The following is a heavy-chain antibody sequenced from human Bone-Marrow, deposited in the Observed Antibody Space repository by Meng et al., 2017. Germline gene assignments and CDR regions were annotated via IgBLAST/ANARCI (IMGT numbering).Heavy chain of an antibody. D-gene: IGHD6-13*01. CDR3: ARGTYSSSWYYYYGMDV. V-gene: IGHV1-8*03. Sequence: ASVKVSCKASGYTFTSYDINWVRQATGQGLEWVGWMNPNSGNTGYAQKFQGRVTITRNTSISTAYMELSSLGSEDTAVYYCARGTYSSSWYYYYGMDVWGQGTTVTVSS. CDR1: GYTFTSYD. CDR2: MNPNSGNT. J-gene: IGHJ6*02.